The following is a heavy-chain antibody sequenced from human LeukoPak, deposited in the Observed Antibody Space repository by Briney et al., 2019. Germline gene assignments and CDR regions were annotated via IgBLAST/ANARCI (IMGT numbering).Heavy chain of an antibody. Sequence: ASVMVSCRVSGYTLTELSIHWVRQAPGKGLEWMGGLDPEDGETVYAQKFQGRVTMTEDTSTDTAYMELSNLRSEDTAVYYCATGRLVGTIPAEYFHRWGQGTLVTVSS. CDR1: GYTLTELS. CDR3: ATGRLVGTIPAEYFHR. V-gene: IGHV1-24*01. J-gene: IGHJ1*01. D-gene: IGHD1-26*01. CDR2: LDPEDGET.